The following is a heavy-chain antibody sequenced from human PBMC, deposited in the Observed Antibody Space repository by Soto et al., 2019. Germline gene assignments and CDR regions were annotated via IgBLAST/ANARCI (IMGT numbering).Heavy chain of an antibody. CDR2: INHSGST. CDR3: ARGNIVVVVAATRGGAGRPQEPELNYFDY. CDR1: GGSFSGYY. V-gene: IGHV4-34*01. J-gene: IGHJ4*02. Sequence: SETLSLTCAVYGGSFSGYYWSWIRQPPGKGLEWIGEINHSGSTNYNPSLKSRVTISVDTSKNQFSLKLSSVTAADTAVYYCARGNIVVVVAATRGGAGRPQEPELNYFDYWGQGTLVTVSS. D-gene: IGHD2-15*01.